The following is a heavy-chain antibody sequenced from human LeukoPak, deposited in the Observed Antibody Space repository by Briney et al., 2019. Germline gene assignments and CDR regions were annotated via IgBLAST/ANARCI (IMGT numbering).Heavy chain of an antibody. J-gene: IGHJ3*02. CDR1: GYTFTSYG. CDR3: ARTLVWLVAQTDAFDI. V-gene: IGHV1-18*01. D-gene: IGHD3-16*01. CDR2: ISAYNGNT. Sequence: ASVKVSCKASGYTFTSYGISWVRQAPGQGLEWMGWISAYNGNTNYAQKLQGRVTMTTDTSTSTAYMELRSLRSDDTAMYYCARTLVWLVAQTDAFDIWGQGTMVTVSS.